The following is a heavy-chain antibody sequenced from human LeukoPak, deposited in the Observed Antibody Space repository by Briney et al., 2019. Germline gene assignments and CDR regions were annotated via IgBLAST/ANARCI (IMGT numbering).Heavy chain of an antibody. CDR3: ARDRANLHWFDP. V-gene: IGHV1-69*05. CDR2: IIPIFGTA. D-gene: IGHD4/OR15-4a*01. J-gene: IGHJ5*02. Sequence: ASVKVSCKASGGTFSSYAISWVRQAPGQGLEWMGRIIPIFGTANYAQKFQGRVTITTDESTSTAYMELSSLRSEDTAVYYCARDRANLHWFDPWGQGTLATVSS. CDR1: GGTFSSYA.